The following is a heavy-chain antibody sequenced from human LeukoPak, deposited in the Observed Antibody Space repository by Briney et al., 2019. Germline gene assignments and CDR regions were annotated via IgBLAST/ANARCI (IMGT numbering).Heavy chain of an antibody. Sequence: SETLSLTCTVSGGSISSYYWSWIRQPPGKGLEWIGYIYYSESTNYNPSLKSRVTISVDTSKNQFSLKLSSVTAADTAVYYCARYAEMATIYNWFDPWGQGTLVTVSS. CDR1: GGSISSYY. J-gene: IGHJ5*02. CDR3: ARYAEMATIYNWFDP. D-gene: IGHD5-24*01. CDR2: IYYSEST. V-gene: IGHV4-59*01.